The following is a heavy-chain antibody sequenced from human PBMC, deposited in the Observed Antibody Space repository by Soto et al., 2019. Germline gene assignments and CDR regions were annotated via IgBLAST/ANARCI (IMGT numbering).Heavy chain of an antibody. V-gene: IGHV1-18*01. CDR3: ARVRHPDGDYGGWYFDL. CDR1: GYTFTIYG. Sequence: ASVKVSCKASGYTFTIYGISWVRQAPGQGLEWMGWISAYNGNTNYAQKLQGRVTMTTDTSTSTAYMELRSLRSDDTAVYYCARVRHPDGDYGGWYFDLWGRGTLVTVSS. J-gene: IGHJ2*01. CDR2: ISAYNGNT. D-gene: IGHD4-17*01.